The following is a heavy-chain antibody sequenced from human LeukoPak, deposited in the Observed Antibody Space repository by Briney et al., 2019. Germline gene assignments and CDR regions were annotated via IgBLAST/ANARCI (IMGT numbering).Heavy chain of an antibody. V-gene: IGHV4-34*01. J-gene: IGHJ4*02. D-gene: IGHD3-22*01. CDR1: GGSFSGYY. CDR3: ARHFRYYDSSGYYY. Sequence: SETLSLTCAVDGGSFSGYYWSWIRQPPGKGLEWIGEINHSGSTNYNPSLKSRVTISVDTSKNQFSLKLSSVTAADTAVYYCARHFRYYDSSGYYYWGQGTLVTVSS. CDR2: INHSGST.